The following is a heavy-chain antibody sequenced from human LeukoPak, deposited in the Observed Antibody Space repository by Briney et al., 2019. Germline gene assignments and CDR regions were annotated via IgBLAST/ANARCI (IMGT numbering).Heavy chain of an antibody. Sequence: SETLSLTCAAYGGSFSGYYWSWIRQPPGKGLEWIGEINHSGSTNYNPSLKSRVTISVDTSKNQFSLKLSSVTAADTAVYYCAREVVVPAASFDYWGQGTLVTVSS. CDR3: AREVVVPAASFDY. D-gene: IGHD2-2*01. CDR1: GGSFSGYY. CDR2: INHSGST. V-gene: IGHV4-34*01. J-gene: IGHJ4*02.